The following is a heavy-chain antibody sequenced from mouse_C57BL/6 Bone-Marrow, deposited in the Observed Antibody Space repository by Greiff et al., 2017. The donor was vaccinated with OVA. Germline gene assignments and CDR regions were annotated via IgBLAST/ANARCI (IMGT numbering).Heavy chain of an antibody. CDR3: ARDYDLYYYAMDY. D-gene: IGHD2-4*01. J-gene: IGHJ4*01. CDR1: GYTFTDHT. Sequence: VQLQESDAELVKPGASVKISCKVSGYTFTDHTIHWMKQRPEQGLEWIGYIYPRDGSTKYNEKFKGKATLTADKSSSTAYMQLNSLTSEDSAVYFCARDYDLYYYAMDYWGQGTSVTVSS. CDR2: IYPRDGST. V-gene: IGHV1-78*01.